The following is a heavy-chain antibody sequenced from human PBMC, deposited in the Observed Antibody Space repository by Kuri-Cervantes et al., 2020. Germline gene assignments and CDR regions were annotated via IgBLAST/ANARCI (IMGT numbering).Heavy chain of an antibody. Sequence: ESLKISCAASGFTFSSYSMNWVRQAPGKGLEWIGEINHSGSTNYNPSLKSRVTISVDTSKNQFSLKLSSVTAADTAVYYCAGILTGYTLDYWGQGTLVTVSS. CDR2: INHSGST. CDR1: GFTFSSYS. D-gene: IGHD3-9*01. V-gene: IGHV4-34*08. CDR3: AGILTGYTLDY. J-gene: IGHJ4*02.